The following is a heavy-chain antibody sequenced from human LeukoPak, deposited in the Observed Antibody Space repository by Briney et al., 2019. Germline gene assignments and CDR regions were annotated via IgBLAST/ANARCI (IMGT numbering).Heavy chain of an antibody. CDR1: GGSFSGYY. D-gene: IGHD5-18*01. CDR2: INHSGST. V-gene: IGHV4-34*01. J-gene: IGHJ6*02. Sequence: SETLSLTCAVYGGSFSGYYWSWIRQPPGKGLEWIGEINHSGSTNYNSSLKSRVTISVDTSKNQFSLKLSSVTAADTAVYYCARGRYSYGTHYYYYGMDVWGQGTTVTVSS. CDR3: ARGRYSYGTHYYYYGMDV.